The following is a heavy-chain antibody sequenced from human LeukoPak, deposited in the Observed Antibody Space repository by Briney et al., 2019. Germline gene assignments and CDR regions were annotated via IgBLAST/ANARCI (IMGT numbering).Heavy chain of an antibody. V-gene: IGHV4-34*01. CDR3: ARNRQWLGARYFDY. Sequence: KPSETLSLTCAVYGGSFSGYYWSWIRQPPGKGLEWIGEINHSGSTNYNPSLKSRVTISVDTSKNQFSLKLSSVTAADTAVYYCARNRQWLGARYFDYWGQGTLVTVSS. J-gene: IGHJ4*02. CDR2: INHSGST. CDR1: GGSFSGYY. D-gene: IGHD6-19*01.